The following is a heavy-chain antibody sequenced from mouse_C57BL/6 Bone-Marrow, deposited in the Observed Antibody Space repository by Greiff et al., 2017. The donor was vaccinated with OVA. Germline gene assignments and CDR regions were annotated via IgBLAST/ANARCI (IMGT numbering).Heavy chain of an antibody. J-gene: IGHJ2*01. V-gene: IGHV8-12*01. D-gene: IGHD2-2*01. CDR2: IYWDDDK. CDR1: GFSLSTSGMG. CDR3: ARRARMVTGGYYYDY. Sequence: QVTLKECGPGILQSSQTLSLTCSFSGFSLSTSGMGVSWIRQPSGKGLEWLAHIYWDDDKRYNPSLKSRLTISKDTSRNQVFLKITSVDTADTATEYCARRARMVTGGYYYDYWGQGTTLTVSS.